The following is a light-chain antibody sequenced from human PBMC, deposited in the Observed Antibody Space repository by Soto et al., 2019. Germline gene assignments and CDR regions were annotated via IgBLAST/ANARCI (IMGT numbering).Light chain of an antibody. V-gene: IGKV1-27*01. J-gene: IGKJ1*01. CDR3: RNYYTAPEA. CDR2: ATS. CDR1: QGISNY. Sequence: DIQMTQSPSSLSASIGDRVTITCLASQGISNYLAWYQQRPGELPNLLIYATSTLPSGVPSRFSGSGSGTDFTLTISSLQPEDVATYYCRNYYTAPEAFGQGTKVEIK.